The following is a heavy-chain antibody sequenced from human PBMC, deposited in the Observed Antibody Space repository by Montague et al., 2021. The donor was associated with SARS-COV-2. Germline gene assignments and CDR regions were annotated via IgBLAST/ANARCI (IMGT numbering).Heavy chain of an antibody. CDR2: ISNGGRT. CDR1: GGSFDSDNFF. Sequence: SETLSLTCSVSGGSFDSDNFFWGWIRQPPGKRLAWIGVISNGGRTFDNLSLKSRVTISVHTSRNQLSLNVKSVTAADTAVYYCARHRRYDVVTYYPDFWGQGILVTVSS. J-gene: IGHJ4*02. CDR3: ARHRRYDVVTYYPDF. V-gene: IGHV4-39*01. D-gene: IGHD3-9*01.